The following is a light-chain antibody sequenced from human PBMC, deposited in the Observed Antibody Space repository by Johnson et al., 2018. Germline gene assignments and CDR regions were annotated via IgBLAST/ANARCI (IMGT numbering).Light chain of an antibody. V-gene: IGLV1-51*02. J-gene: IGLJ1*01. CDR1: SSNIGNNY. Sequence: QSVLTQPPSVSVAPGQKVTISCSGSSSNIGNNYVSWYQQLPGTAPKLLIYENNKRPSGIPDRFSGSKSGTSATLGITGLQTGDEADYYCGTWDSSMSAGNVFGTGTKVTGL. CDR3: GTWDSSMSAGNV. CDR2: ENN.